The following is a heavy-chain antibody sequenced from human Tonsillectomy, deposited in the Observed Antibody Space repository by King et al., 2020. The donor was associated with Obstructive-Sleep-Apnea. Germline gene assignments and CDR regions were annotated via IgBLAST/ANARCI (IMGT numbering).Heavy chain of an antibody. CDR2: IYYSGST. D-gene: IGHD3-9*01. Sequence: VQLQESGPGLVKPSQTLSLTCTVSGGSISSGGYYWSWIRQHPGKGLEWIGYIYYSGSTYYNPSLKSRVTISVDTSKNQFSLKLGSVTAADTAVYYCARVTRYDILTGYYSGDRDYWGQGTLVTVSS. CDR3: ARVTRYDILTGYYSGDRDY. CDR1: GGSISSGGYY. V-gene: IGHV4-31*03. J-gene: IGHJ4*02.